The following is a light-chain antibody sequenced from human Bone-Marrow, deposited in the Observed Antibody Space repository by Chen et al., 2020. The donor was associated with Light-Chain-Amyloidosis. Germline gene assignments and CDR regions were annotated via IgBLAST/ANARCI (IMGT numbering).Light chain of an antibody. J-gene: IGLJ2*01. Sequence: SSELTQPPSVSVSPGQTARIPCSGDDLPTKYAYWYQQKPGQAPVLVIHRDTERPSGISERFSGSSSGTTATLTISEIQAEDEDDYHCQSADSSGTYEVIFGGGTKLTV. CDR2: RDT. V-gene: IGLV3-25*03. CDR1: DLPTKY. CDR3: QSADSSGTYEVI.